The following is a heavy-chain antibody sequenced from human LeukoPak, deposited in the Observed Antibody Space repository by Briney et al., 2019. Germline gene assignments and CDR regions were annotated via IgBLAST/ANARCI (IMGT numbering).Heavy chain of an antibody. Sequence: GRSLRLSCAASGFTFSSYAMHWVRQAPGKGLEWVAVISYDGGNKYYADSVKGRFTISRDNSNNTLYLQMNSLRAEDTAVYYCARSPDILTGYPFDYWGQGTLVTVSS. CDR2: ISYDGGNK. D-gene: IGHD3-9*01. J-gene: IGHJ4*02. CDR3: ARSPDILTGYPFDY. CDR1: GFTFSSYA. V-gene: IGHV3-30-3*01.